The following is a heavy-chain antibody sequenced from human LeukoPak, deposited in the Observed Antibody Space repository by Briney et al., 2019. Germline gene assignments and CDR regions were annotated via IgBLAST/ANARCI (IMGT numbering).Heavy chain of an antibody. CDR1: GFTFSSYA. J-gene: IGHJ5*02. CDR3: AKDGDIVVVPAASWFDP. Sequence: GGSLRLSCAASGFTFSSYAMSWVRQAPGKGLEGVSAISGSGGSTYYADSVKGRFTISRDNSKNTLYLQMNSLRAEDTAVYYCAKDGDIVVVPAASWFDPWGQGTLVTVSS. D-gene: IGHD2-2*01. CDR2: ISGSGGST. V-gene: IGHV3-23*01.